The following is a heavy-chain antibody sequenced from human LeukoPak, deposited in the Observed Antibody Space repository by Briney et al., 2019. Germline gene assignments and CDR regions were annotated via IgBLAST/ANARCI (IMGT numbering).Heavy chain of an antibody. CDR3: ARGRHFDSNGYYAAFYFDY. V-gene: IGHV1-2*02. CDR1: GYTFTGYY. D-gene: IGHD3-22*01. Sequence: ASVKVSCKASGYTFTGYYMHWVRQAPGQGLEWMGWINPNSGGTNYAQKFQGRITLTRDTSISTAYMELSRLTSDDRAVYYCARGRHFDSNGYYAAFYFDYWGQGTLVTVSS. CDR2: INPNSGGT. J-gene: IGHJ4*02.